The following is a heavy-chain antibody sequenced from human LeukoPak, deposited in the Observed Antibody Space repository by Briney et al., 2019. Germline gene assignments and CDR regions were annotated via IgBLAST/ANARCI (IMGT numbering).Heavy chain of an antibody. CDR2: ISGSGGST. J-gene: IGHJ4*02. V-gene: IGHV3-23*01. Sequence: QPGGSLRLSCAASEFTFSSYAMSWVRQAPGKGLEWVSAISGSGGSTYYADSVKGRFTIFRDISRNTLYLQMSSLRDEDTALYYCAKGSPGSWYYFDLWGQGTLVTVSS. D-gene: IGHD6-13*01. CDR3: AKGSPGSWYYFDL. CDR1: EFTFSSYA.